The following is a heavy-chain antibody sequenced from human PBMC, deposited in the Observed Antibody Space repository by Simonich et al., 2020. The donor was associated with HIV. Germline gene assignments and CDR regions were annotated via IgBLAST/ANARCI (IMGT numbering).Heavy chain of an antibody. D-gene: IGHD4-17*01. CDR1: GYSISSGYY. V-gene: IGHV4-38-2*01. Sequence: QVQLQESGPGLVQPSETLSLTCAVSGYSISSGYYWGWIRQPPEQGLEWIVRIFLRGCTDDIPPHKSRVTISVDTSKNQFSLKMSSLTAADTAVYYCYGDYGEYYFDHWSQGTLVTVSS. CDR2: IFLRGCT. J-gene: IGHJ4*02. CDR3: YGDYGEYYFDH.